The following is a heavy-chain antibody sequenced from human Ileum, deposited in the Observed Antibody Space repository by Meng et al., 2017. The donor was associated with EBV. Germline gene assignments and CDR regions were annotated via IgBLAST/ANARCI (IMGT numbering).Heavy chain of an antibody. CDR2: INPDGSVI. CDR1: GFTLSSYW. V-gene: IGHV3-74*01. CDR3: AKDCFGDKDS. D-gene: IGHD2-21*01. J-gene: IGHJ4*02. Sequence: VGAGGVLVHPVGSLRLVCGASGFTLSSYWVHWVRQAPGKGLVCVSRINPDGSVINYADSVKGRFTISRDNAKNTVYLQMNNLRADDTAVYYCAKDCFGDKDSWGQGTLVTVSS.